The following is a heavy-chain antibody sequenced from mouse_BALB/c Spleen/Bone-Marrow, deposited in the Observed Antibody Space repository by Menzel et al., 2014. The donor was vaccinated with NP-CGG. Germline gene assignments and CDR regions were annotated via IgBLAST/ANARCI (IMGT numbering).Heavy chain of an antibody. V-gene: IGHV3-2*02. J-gene: IGHJ2*01. CDR3: ARYDYDVGCFDY. D-gene: IGHD2-4*01. CDR1: GYSITSDYA. Sequence: VQLKELGPGLVKPSQSLSLTCTVTGYSITSDYAWNWIRQFPGNKLEWMGYISYSGSSSYNPSLESRISITRDTSKPQFFLQLHSVTTEDTATYYYARYDYDVGCFDYWGQGTTLTVSS. CDR2: ISYSGSS.